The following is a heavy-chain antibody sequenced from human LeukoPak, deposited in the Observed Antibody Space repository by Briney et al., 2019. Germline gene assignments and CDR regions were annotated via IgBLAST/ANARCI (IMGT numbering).Heavy chain of an antibody. CDR3: VRGRRAATILGGLDY. J-gene: IGHJ4*02. D-gene: IGHD5-12*01. V-gene: IGHV1-18*01. CDR2: ISAYTGNT. CDR1: GGTFSSYA. Sequence: VASVKVSCKASGGTFSSYAISWVRQAPGQGLEWMGWISAYTGNTNYAQKFQGRVTMTTDTSASTAYMELRSLRSDDTAVFYCVRGRRAATILGGLDYWGQGTLVIVSS.